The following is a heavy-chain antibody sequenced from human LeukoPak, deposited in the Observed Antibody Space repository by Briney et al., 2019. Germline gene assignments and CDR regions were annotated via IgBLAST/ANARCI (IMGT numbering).Heavy chain of an antibody. V-gene: IGHV1-69*05. J-gene: IGHJ6*03. CDR2: IIPIFGTA. Sequence: SVKVSCKASGGTFSSYAISWVRQAPGQGLEWMGGIIPIFGTANYAQKFQGRVTITTDESTSTAYMELSSLRSEDTAVYYCARGMVATGIYYYYCMDVWGKGSTVTVSS. CDR1: GGTFSSYA. CDR3: ARGMVATGIYYYYCMDV. D-gene: IGHD5-12*01.